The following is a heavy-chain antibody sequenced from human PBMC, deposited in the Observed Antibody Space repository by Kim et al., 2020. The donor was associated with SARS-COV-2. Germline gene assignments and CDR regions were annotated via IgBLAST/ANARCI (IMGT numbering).Heavy chain of an antibody. CDR3: ARHVANYYDSSGYAFDI. V-gene: IGHV4-39*01. D-gene: IGHD3-22*01. CDR2: IYYSGST. J-gene: IGHJ3*02. Sequence: SETLSLTCTVSGGSISSSSYYWGWIRQPPGKGLEWIGSIYYSGSTYYNPSLKSRVTISVDTSKNQFSLKLSSVTAADTAVYYCARHVANYYDSSGYAFDIWGQGTMVTVSS. CDR1: GGSISSSSYY.